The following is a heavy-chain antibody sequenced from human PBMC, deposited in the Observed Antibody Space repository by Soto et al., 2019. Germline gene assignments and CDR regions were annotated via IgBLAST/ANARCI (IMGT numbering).Heavy chain of an antibody. D-gene: IGHD3-10*01. CDR3: AAYDGSGSYFY. CDR2: IWSDGSTK. Sequence: QVQLVESGGGVVQPGRSLRLSCAASGFTFSDYGMQWVRQAPGKGLEWVAVIWSDGSTKYYADSVKGRFTISRDNSKNTLYLQMNSLRVEDTALYYCAAYDGSGSYFYWGQGTLVTVSS. J-gene: IGHJ4*02. CDR1: GFTFSDYG. V-gene: IGHV3-33*01.